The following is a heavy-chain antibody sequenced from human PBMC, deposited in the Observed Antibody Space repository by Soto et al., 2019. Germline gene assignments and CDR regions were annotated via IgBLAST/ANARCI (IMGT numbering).Heavy chain of an antibody. J-gene: IGHJ3*01. D-gene: IGHD6-19*01. CDR2: INPNSGGT. CDR3: PRVPVKMWLVRYSFDF. Sequence: ASVKVSCKASGYTFTGYCMHWVRQAPGQGLEWMGWINPNSGGTNYAQKFQGWVTMTRDTSISTAYMELSRLRSDDTAVYYCPRVPVKMWLVRYSFDFWGKGTMVTASS. CDR1: GYTFTGYC. V-gene: IGHV1-2*04.